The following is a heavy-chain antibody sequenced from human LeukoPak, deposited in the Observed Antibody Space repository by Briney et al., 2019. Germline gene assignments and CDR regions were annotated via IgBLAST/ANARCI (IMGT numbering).Heavy chain of an antibody. D-gene: IGHD3-22*01. CDR3: AREPGFDSSGYLNWFDP. CDR1: GGSISSYY. CDR2: ISYSGST. V-gene: IGHV4-59*01. J-gene: IGHJ5*02. Sequence: KPSETLSLTCTVSGGSISSYYWSWIRQPPGKGLKWIACISYSGSTKYNPSLKSRVTISVDTSKNQLSLKLSSVTAADTAVYYCAREPGFDSSGYLNWFDPWGQGTLVTVSS.